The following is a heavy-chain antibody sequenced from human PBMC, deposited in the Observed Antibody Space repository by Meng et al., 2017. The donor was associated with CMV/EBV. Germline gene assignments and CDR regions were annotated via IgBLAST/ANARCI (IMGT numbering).Heavy chain of an antibody. CDR2: ISAYNGNT. CDR1: GYTFTSYG. Sequence: ASVKVSCKASGYTFTSYGISWVRQAPGQGLEWMGWISAYNGNTNYAQKLQGRVTMTTDTSTSTAYMELRSLRSDDTAVYYCARDGVGYYDFWSGYPLGGYYYGMDVWGQGTTVIVSS. D-gene: IGHD3-3*01. CDR3: ARDGVGYYDFWSGYPLGGYYYGMDV. V-gene: IGHV1-18*01. J-gene: IGHJ6*02.